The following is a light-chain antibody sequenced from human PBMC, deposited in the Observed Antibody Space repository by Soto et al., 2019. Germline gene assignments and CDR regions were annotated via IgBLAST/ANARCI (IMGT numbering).Light chain of an antibody. J-gene: IGLJ1*01. Sequence: QSVLTQPRSVSGSPGQSVTISCTGTSSYVGGYNYVSWYQQHPGKAPQLLIFNFNRRPSGVPDRFSGSTSGNTPSLTISGLQDEDEADYYRCSYVGSYTFVFETGTKVTV. V-gene: IGLV2-11*01. CDR1: SSYVGGYNY. CDR3: CSYVGSYTFV. CDR2: NFN.